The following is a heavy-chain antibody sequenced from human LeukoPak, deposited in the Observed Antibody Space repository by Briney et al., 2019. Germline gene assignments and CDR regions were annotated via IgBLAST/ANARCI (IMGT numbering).Heavy chain of an antibody. D-gene: IGHD3-22*01. CDR3: ARHGYSFDY. V-gene: IGHV4-39*01. J-gene: IGHJ4*02. Sequence: SETLSLTCTVSGGSISSSGSYWGWIRQPPGKGLEWIASMYYSGSTYYNPSHRSRVTISEDRSKNQFSLKLSSVTAADTAMYYCARHGYSFDYWGQGTLVTVSA. CDR1: GGSISSSGSY. CDR2: MYYSGST.